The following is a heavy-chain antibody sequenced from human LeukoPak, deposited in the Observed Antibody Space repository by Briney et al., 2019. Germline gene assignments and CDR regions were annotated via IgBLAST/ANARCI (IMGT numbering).Heavy chain of an antibody. CDR2: ISWDGGST. CDR1: GFTFDDYA. Sequence: GGSLRLSCAASGFTFDDYAMHWVRQAPGKGLEWVSLISWDGGSTYYADSVKGRSTISRDNSKNSLYLQMNSLRAEDTAVYYCAKDRAGVAVADYWGQGTLVTVSS. CDR3: AKDRAGVAVADY. V-gene: IGHV3-43D*03. D-gene: IGHD6-19*01. J-gene: IGHJ4*02.